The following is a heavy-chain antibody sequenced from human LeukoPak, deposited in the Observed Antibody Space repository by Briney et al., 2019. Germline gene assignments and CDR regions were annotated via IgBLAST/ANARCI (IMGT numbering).Heavy chain of an antibody. Sequence: ASVKVSCKASGYTFTSYGISWVRQAPGQGLEWMGWISAYNGNTNYAQKLQGRVTMTTDTSTSTAYMEPRSLRSDDTAVYYCARAVSPARPFDYWGQGTLVTVSS. CDR3: ARAVSPARPFDY. CDR2: ISAYNGNT. J-gene: IGHJ4*02. D-gene: IGHD2-2*01. CDR1: GYTFTSYG. V-gene: IGHV1-18*01.